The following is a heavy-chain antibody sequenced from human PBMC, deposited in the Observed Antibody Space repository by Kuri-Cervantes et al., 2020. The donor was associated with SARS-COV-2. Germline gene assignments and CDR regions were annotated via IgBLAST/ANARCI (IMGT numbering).Heavy chain of an antibody. J-gene: IGHJ4*02. D-gene: IGHD3-22*01. Sequence: GESLKISCAASGFTFSGHWIHWVRQAPGKGLVWVSSISSSSSYIYYADSVKGRFTISRDNAKNSLYLQMNSLRAEDTAVYYCARGTNGRNPFLYDSSGYYYWFDYWGQGTLVTVSS. V-gene: IGHV3-21*01. CDR3: ARGTNGRNPFLYDSSGYYYWFDY. CDR1: GFTFSGHW. CDR2: ISSSSSYI.